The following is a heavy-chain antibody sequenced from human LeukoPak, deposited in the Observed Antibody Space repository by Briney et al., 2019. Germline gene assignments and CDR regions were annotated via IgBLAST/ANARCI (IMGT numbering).Heavy chain of an antibody. CDR3: ARPAAAIPPY. Sequence: GGSLRLSCAASGFTFSSYSMNWVRQAPGKGLERVSSITATSSYIYYADSVRGRFTISRDNAKNSLYLQMNSLRAEDTAVYYCARPAAAIPPYWGQGTLVTVSS. CDR1: GFTFSSYS. J-gene: IGHJ4*02. CDR2: ITATSSYI. D-gene: IGHD6-13*01. V-gene: IGHV3-21*01.